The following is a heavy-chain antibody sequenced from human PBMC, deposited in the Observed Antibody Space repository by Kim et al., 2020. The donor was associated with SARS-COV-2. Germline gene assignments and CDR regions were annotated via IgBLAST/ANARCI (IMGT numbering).Heavy chain of an antibody. CDR3: ARDRYSGYDLGPYYYYYGMDV. V-gene: IGHV3-48*02. Sequence: GGSLRLSCAASGFTFSSYSMNWVRQAPGKGLEWVSYISSSSTIYYADSVKGRFTISRDNAKNSLYLQMNSLRDEDTAVYYCARDRYSGYDLGPYYYYYGMDVWGQGTTVTVSS. D-gene: IGHD5-12*01. J-gene: IGHJ6*02. CDR1: GFTFSSYS. CDR2: ISSSSTI.